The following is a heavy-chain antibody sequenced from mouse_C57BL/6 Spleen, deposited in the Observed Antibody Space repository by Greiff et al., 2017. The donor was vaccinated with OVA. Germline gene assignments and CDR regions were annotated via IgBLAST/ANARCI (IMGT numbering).Heavy chain of an antibody. V-gene: IGHV1-77*01. CDR3: ARRSAQSKDYALDY. CDR1: GYTFTDYY. Sequence: VHLVESGAELVKPGASVKISCKASGYTFTDYYIHWVKQRPGQGLEWIGKIGPGSGSTYYNEQFKGKATLTADKSSSTAYMQLSSLTSEDSTVYFCARRSAQSKDYALDYWGQGTPVTVSS. D-gene: IGHD3-2*02. CDR2: IGPGSGST. J-gene: IGHJ4*01.